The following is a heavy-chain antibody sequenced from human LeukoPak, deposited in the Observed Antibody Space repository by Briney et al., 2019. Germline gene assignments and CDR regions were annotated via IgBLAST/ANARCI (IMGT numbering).Heavy chain of an antibody. Sequence: GGSLRLSCAASGFTFSTNWMHWVRQVPGEGLVWVSRINTDGSITTYADSVKGRFTISRDNAKNTLSLQMNSLRAEDTAVYYCARTLRGYSYGYYFDYWGQGTLVTVSS. CDR2: INTDGSIT. V-gene: IGHV3-74*01. CDR1: GFTFSTNW. D-gene: IGHD5-18*01. J-gene: IGHJ4*02. CDR3: ARTLRGYSYGYYFDY.